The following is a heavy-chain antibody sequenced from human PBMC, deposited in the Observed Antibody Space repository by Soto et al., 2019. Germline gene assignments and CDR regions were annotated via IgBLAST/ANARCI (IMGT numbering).Heavy chain of an antibody. V-gene: IGHV1-69*13. CDR2: IIPIFGTA. J-gene: IGHJ5*02. CDR3: ARGGIVAAGMPWFDP. Sequence: ASVKVSCKASGGTFSSYAISWVRQAPGQGLEWMGGIIPIFGTANYAQKFQGRVTITADESTSTAYMELSSLRSEDTAVYYCARGGIVAAGMPWFDPWGQGTLVTVSS. CDR1: GGTFSSYA. D-gene: IGHD6-13*01.